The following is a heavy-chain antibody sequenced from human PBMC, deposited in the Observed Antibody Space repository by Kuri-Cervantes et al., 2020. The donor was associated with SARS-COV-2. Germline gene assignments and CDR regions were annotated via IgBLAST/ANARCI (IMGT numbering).Heavy chain of an antibody. Sequence: SETLSLTCTVSGGSISSYYWSWTRQPPGKGLEWIGYIYYSGSTNYNPSLKSRVTISVDTSKNQFSLKLSSVTAADTAVYYCAREKRGYYYYYYMDVWGKGTTVTVSS. CDR1: GGSISSYY. V-gene: IGHV4-59*01. CDR2: IYYSGST. CDR3: AREKRGYYYYYYMDV. J-gene: IGHJ6*03.